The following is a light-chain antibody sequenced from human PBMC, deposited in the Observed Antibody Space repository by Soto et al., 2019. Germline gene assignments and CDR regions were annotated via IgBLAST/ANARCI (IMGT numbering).Light chain of an antibody. J-gene: IGKJ4*01. CDR1: QGIAPY. CDR2: ATS. CDR3: QQYAGSPLA. V-gene: IGKV1-27*01. Sequence: DVQMTQSPSSLSAFVGDRVTITCRASQGIAPYLAWFQQKPGKVPKLLIYATSTLQSGVPSRFSGSGSGTDFTLTISRLEPEDFAVYYCQQYAGSPLAFGGGTKVEIK.